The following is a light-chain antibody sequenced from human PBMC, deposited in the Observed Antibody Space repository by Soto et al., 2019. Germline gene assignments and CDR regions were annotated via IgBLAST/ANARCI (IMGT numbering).Light chain of an antibody. CDR1: RSISDW. CDR2: DAS. J-gene: IGKJ5*01. V-gene: IGKV1-5*01. CDR3: QHFKSFPIT. Sequence: DIQLTQSPSTLSASVGDRVTITCRASRSISDWLAWYQQKPGKAPKLLIFDASSLKSGVPSRFSGSGSGTDFTLTISSLQPEDFATYYCQHFKSFPITFGQGTRLEIK.